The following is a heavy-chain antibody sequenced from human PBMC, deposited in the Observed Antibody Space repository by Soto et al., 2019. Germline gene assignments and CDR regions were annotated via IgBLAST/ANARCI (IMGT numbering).Heavy chain of an antibody. CDR3: AKDQSIAQQLVLSLTGFRPTPRSGSGYFQH. Sequence: PGGSLRLSCAASGFTFSSYAMSWVRQAPGKGLEWVSAISGSGGSTYYADSVKGRFTISRDNSKNTLYLQMNSLRAEDTAVYYCAKDQSIAQQLVLSLTGFRPTPRSGSGYFQHWGQGTLVTVSS. CDR2: ISGSGGST. D-gene: IGHD6-13*01. CDR1: GFTFSSYA. J-gene: IGHJ1*01. V-gene: IGHV3-23*01.